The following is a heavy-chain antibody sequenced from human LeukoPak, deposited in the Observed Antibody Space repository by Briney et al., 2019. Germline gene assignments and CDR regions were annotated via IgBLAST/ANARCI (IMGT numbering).Heavy chain of an antibody. V-gene: IGHV4-59*01. CDR1: GGSISSYY. D-gene: IGHD3-22*01. CDR2: IYYSGST. Sequence: PSETLSLTCTVSGGSISSYYWSWIRQSPGKGLEWIGYIYYSGSTNYNPSLKSRVTISVDTSKNQFSLKLSSVTAADTAVYYCARLNYDSAAGGYYFDYWGQGTLVTVSS. CDR3: ARLNYDSAAGGYYFDY. J-gene: IGHJ4*02.